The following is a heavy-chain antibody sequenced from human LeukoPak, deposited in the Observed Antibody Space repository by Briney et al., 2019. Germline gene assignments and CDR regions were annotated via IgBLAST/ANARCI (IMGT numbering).Heavy chain of an antibody. J-gene: IGHJ3*02. CDR3: ARVSSGWFGDDAFDI. D-gene: IGHD6-19*01. CDR1: GGSISSYY. Sequence: PSETLSLTCTVSGGSISSYYWSWMRQPPGKGLEWIGYIYYSGSTNYNPSLKSRVTISVDTSKNQFSLKLSSVTAADTAVYYCARVSSGWFGDDAFDIWGQGTMVTVSS. CDR2: IYYSGST. V-gene: IGHV4-59*01.